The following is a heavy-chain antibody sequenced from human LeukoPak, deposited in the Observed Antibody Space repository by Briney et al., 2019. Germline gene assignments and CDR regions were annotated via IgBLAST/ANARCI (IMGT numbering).Heavy chain of an antibody. J-gene: IGHJ5*02. D-gene: IGHD2-2*01. V-gene: IGHV1-8*01. Sequence: ASVKVSCKASGYTLTSYDIHWVRQATGQGLEWMGWMNPNSGNTGYAQKFQGRVTMTRNTSISTAYMKLSSLRSEDTAVYYCARGSIFNWFDPWGQGTLVTVSS. CDR2: MNPNSGNT. CDR3: ARGSIFNWFDP. CDR1: GYTLTSYD.